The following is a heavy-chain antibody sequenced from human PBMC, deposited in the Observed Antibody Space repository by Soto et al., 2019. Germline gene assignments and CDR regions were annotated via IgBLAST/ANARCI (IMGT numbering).Heavy chain of an antibody. V-gene: IGHV3-23*01. CDR2: LNGSGGST. D-gene: IGHD2-2*01. CDR3: ARGFSAGKGSPPAF. Sequence: EVQLSESGGGLVQPGGSLRLSGAAYGFSFSNYAMTWVREAPGKGLEWVSGLNGSGGSTSSADSVKGRFAISRDNSKNTLYLQTNNLRDGDTVVYYCARGFSAGKGSPPAFWGQGTLVTVSS. CDR1: GFSFSNYA. J-gene: IGHJ4*02.